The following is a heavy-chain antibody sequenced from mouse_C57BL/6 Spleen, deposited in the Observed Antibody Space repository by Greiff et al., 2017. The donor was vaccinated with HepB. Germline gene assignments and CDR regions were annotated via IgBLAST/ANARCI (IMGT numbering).Heavy chain of an antibody. CDR2: IDPSDSYT. CDR1: GYTFTSYW. J-gene: IGHJ2*01. CDR3: ARYYYFDY. V-gene: IGHV1-59*01. Sequence: QVQLKQPGAELVRPGTSVKLSCKASGYTFTSYWMHWVKQRPGQGLEWIGVIDPSDSYTNYNQKFKGKATLTVDTSSSTAYMQLSSLTSEDSAVYYCARYYYFDYWGQGTTLTVSS.